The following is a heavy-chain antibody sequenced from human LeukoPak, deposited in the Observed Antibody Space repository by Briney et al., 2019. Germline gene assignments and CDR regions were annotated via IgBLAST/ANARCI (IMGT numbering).Heavy chain of an antibody. V-gene: IGHV1-3*01. J-gene: IGHJ4*02. CDR1: GYTFTTYY. CDR2: INAGNGNT. CDR3: ARARRGVEMATIFDF. D-gene: IGHD5-24*01. Sequence: ASVKVSCKASGYTFTTYYMHWVRQAPGQRLEWMGWINAGNGNTKYSQKFQGRVTITRDTSASTAYMELSSLRSDDTAVYYCARARRGVEMATIFDFWGQGTVVTVSS.